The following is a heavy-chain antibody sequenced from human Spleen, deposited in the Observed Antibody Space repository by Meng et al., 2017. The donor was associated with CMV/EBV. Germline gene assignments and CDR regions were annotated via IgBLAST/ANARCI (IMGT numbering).Heavy chain of an antibody. CDR2: TSYSGDT. V-gene: IGHV4-30-4*08. D-gene: IGHD3-10*01. CDR3: ARGNNYGSGVYFSYYYGLDV. CDR1: GGSISSADYY. J-gene: IGHJ6*02. Sequence: SETLSLTCTVSGGSISSADYYWGWIRQPPGKGLEWIGYTSYSGDTHYNPSLKSRVSISLDTSKNQFSLKLSSVTAADTAVYYCARGNNYGSGVYFSYYYGLDVWGQGTTVTVSS.